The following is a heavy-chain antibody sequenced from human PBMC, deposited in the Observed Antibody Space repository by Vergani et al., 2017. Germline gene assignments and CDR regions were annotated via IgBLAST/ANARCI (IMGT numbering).Heavy chain of an antibody. V-gene: IGHV3-48*04. D-gene: IGHD3-3*01. CDR2: ISSSSSTI. CDR3: ARDRNRYDFDAFDI. CDR1: GFTFISYS. Sequence: EVQLVESGGGLVQPGGSLRLSCAASGFTFISYSINWVRQAPGKGLEWVSYISSSSSTIYYADSVKGRFTISRDNAKNSLYLQMNSLRAEDTAVYYCARDRNRYDFDAFDIWGQGTMVTVSS. J-gene: IGHJ3*02.